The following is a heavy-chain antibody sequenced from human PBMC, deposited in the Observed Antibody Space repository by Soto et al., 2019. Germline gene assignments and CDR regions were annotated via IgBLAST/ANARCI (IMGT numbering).Heavy chain of an antibody. V-gene: IGHV3-66*01. CDR2: IYSADNT. CDR3: ARGSLY. Sequence: GGSLRLSCAASGLSVSSNDMSWVRQAPGKGLECVSIIYSADNTFYVDSVKGRFIISRDNSKNTVYLQMNGLRADGTAVYYCARGSLYRGQGTLVTVSS. J-gene: IGHJ4*01. CDR1: GLSVSSND.